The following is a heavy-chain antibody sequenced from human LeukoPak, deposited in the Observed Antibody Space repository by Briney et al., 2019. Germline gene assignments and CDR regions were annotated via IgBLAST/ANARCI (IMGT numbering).Heavy chain of an antibody. Sequence: IPSETLSLTCIVSGGSIRSYDWSWIRQPPGKGLEWIGYISYTGSTNYNPSLKSRVTMSGDPPKNQFSLKLSSVTAADTAVYYCVRVGGSPLGALDIWGQGTMVTVSS. D-gene: IGHD1-14*01. V-gene: IGHV4-59*01. CDR3: VRVGGSPLGALDI. CDR2: ISYTGST. CDR1: GGSIRSYD. J-gene: IGHJ3*02.